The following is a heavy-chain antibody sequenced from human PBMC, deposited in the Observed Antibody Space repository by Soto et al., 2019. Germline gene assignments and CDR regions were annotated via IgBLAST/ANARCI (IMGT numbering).Heavy chain of an antibody. J-gene: IGHJ6*02. CDR3: AKGGSPFWSGYYTEYYYYGMDV. CDR2: ISGSGGST. D-gene: IGHD3-3*01. V-gene: IGHV3-23*01. CDR1: GFTFSSYA. Sequence: GGSLRLSCAASGFTFSSYAMSWVRQAPGKGLEWVSAISGSGGSTYYADSVKGRFTISRDNSKNTLYLQMNSLRAEDTAVYYCAKGGSPFWSGYYTEYYYYGMDVWGQGTTVTVSS.